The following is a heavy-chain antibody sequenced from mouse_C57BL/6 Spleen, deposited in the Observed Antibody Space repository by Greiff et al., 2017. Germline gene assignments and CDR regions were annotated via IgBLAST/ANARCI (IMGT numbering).Heavy chain of an antibody. CDR1: GFTFSSYA. CDR2: ISDGGSYT. D-gene: IGHD2-2*01. CDR3: AREGNGYYFDY. J-gene: IGHJ2*01. Sequence: EVKLVESGGGLVKPGGSLKLSCAASGFTFSSYAMSWVRQTPEKRLEWVATISDGGSYTYYPDNVKGRFTISRDNAKNNLYLQMSHLKSEATAMYYCAREGNGYYFDYWGQGTTLTVSS. V-gene: IGHV5-4*01.